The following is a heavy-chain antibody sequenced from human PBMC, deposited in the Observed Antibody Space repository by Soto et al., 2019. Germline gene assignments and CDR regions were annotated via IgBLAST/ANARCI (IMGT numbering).Heavy chain of an antibody. V-gene: IGHV3-74*01. J-gene: IGHJ5*02. D-gene: IGHD6-19*01. CDR1: GITLSDYW. CDR3: VHFSGGGAAFDT. CDR2: VNGDGSIT. Sequence: EVQLVESGGGLVQPGGSLRLSCVGSGITLSDYWMYWVRQPPGKGLLWVSRVNGDGSITDYADSVKGRFTVSRDNARNTVRLQMNSLRVEDTAVYYCVHFSGGGAAFDTWGQGTLVTVSS.